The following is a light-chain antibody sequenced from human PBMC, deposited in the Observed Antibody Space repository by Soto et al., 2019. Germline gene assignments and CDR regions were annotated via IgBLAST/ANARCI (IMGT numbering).Light chain of an antibody. CDR3: LQHNSYIFT. CDR2: AAS. V-gene: IGKV1-17*02. Sequence: DIQMTQSPSSLSASVGDRVTITCRASQGTRNDLDWYQQKPGKAPKCLIYAASSLHTGVPSRFSGSGSGTAFTLTISNLQPEDFATYFCLQHNSYIFTFGPGTKVDIK. CDR1: QGTRND. J-gene: IGKJ3*01.